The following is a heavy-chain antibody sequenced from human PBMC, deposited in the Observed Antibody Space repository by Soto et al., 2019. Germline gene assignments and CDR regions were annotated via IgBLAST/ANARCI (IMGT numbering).Heavy chain of an antibody. CDR3: AKEQSSGFYRVVDY. J-gene: IGHJ4*02. V-gene: IGHV3-30*18. Sequence: ESGGGVVQPGRSLRLSCAASGFTLSCCGMHWVRQAPGKGLEWVGVITYDGSEIRYGDSVKGRFTISRDSSENTVYLQMNSLRVEDSAVYYCAKEQSSGFYRVVDYWGQGTLVTVSP. D-gene: IGHD6-19*01. CDR1: GFTLSCCG. CDR2: ITYDGSEI.